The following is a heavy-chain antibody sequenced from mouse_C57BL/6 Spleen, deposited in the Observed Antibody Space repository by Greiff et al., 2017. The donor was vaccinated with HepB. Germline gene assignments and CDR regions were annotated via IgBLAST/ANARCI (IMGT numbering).Heavy chain of an antibody. Sequence: EVQLQQSGPELVKPGASVKISCKASGYTFTDYYMNWVKQSHGKSLEWIGDINPNNGGTSYNQKFKGKATLTVDKSSSTAYMELRSLTSEDSAVYYCARWGRYDYPYAMDYWGQGTSVTVSS. CDR2: INPNNGGT. CDR1: GYTFTDYY. J-gene: IGHJ4*01. V-gene: IGHV1-26*01. D-gene: IGHD2-4*01. CDR3: ARWGRYDYPYAMDY.